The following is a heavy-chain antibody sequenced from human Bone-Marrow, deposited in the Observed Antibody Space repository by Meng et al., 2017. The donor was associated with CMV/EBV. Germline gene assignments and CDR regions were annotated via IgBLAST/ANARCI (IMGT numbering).Heavy chain of an antibody. V-gene: IGHV3-74*01. J-gene: IGHJ6*02. CDR3: ASEYCSSTSCYPYYYYYYGMAV. D-gene: IGHD2-2*01. CDR2: INSDGSST. Sequence: GESLKISCAASGFTFSSYWMHWVRQAPGKGLVWVSRINSDGSSTSYADSVKGRFTISRDNAKNTLYLQMNSLRAEDTAVYYCASEYCSSTSCYPYYYYYYGMAVWGQGTTVTVSS. CDR1: GFTFSSYW.